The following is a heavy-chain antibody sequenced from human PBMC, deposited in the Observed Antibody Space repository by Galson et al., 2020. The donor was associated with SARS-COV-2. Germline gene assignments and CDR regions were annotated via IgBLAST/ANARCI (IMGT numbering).Heavy chain of an antibody. Sequence: SETLSLTCTVSGGSISSYYWSWIRQPPGKGLEWIGYIYYSGSTNYNPSLKSRVTISVDTSKNQFSLKLSSVTAADTAVYYCARAYVNYYGSGSYPYYFDYWGQGTLVTVSS. D-gene: IGHD3-10*01. CDR2: IYYSGST. CDR3: ARAYVNYYGSGSYPYYFDY. V-gene: IGHV4-59*13. CDR1: GGSISSYY. J-gene: IGHJ4*02.